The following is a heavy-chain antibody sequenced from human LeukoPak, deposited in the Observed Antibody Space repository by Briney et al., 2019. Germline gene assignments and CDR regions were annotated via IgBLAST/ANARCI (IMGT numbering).Heavy chain of an antibody. Sequence: PGGSLRLSCAASGFTFSSYAMSWVRQAPGKGLVWVSAISGSGGSTYYADSVKGRFTISRDNSKNMVYLEMNSLRAEDTAIYYCAREMVTAQRYFDYWGQGTLVTVSS. CDR3: AREMVTAQRYFDY. CDR2: ISGSGGST. CDR1: GFTFSSYA. J-gene: IGHJ4*02. V-gene: IGHV3-23*01. D-gene: IGHD2-21*02.